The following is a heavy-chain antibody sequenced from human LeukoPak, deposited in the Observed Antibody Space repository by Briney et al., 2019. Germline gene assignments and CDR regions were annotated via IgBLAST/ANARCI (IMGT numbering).Heavy chain of an antibody. CDR1: GFTVSSNY. D-gene: IGHD1-1*01. CDR3: ARGGVNYWNPRY. V-gene: IGHV3-53*01. CDR2: LYTDDTT. Sequence: GGSLRLSCVASGFTVSSNYMSWVRQAPGKGLEWVSLLYTDDTTYYADSVEGRFPISRDDSKNTIYLKMNSQRAEDTAVYYCARGGVNYWNPRYWGQGTRVTVPS. J-gene: IGHJ4*02.